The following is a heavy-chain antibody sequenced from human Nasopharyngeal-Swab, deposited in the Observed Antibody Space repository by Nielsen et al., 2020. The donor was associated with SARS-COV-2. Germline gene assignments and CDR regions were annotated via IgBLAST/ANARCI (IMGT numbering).Heavy chain of an antibody. J-gene: IGHJ4*02. CDR2: ISYDGSNK. CDR1: GFTFSRYT. V-gene: IGHV3-30-3*01. CDR3: ASTPLDSSGYYYAFHY. D-gene: IGHD3-22*01. Sequence: GESLKISCAASGFTFSRYTMHWVRQAPGKGLEWVAVISYDGSNKYYADSVKGRFTISRDISKNTLYLQMNSLRAEYTAVFYCASTPLDSSGYYYAFHYWGRGTQVTVSS.